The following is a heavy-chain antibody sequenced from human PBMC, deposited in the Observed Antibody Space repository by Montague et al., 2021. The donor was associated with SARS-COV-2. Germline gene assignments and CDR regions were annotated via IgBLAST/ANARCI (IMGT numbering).Heavy chain of an antibody. D-gene: IGHD3-22*01. V-gene: IGHV2-70*11. J-gene: IGHJ3*02. Sequence: PALVKPTQTLTLTCTFSGFSLSTSGICVSWIRQPPGKALEWLARXDWDDDKYYSTSLKTRLTISKDTSKNQVVLTMTNMDPVDTATYYCAREYYYDSSGYYGYAFDIWGQGTMVTVSS. CDR2: XDWDDDK. CDR3: AREYYYDSSGYYGYAFDI. CDR1: GFSLSTSGIC.